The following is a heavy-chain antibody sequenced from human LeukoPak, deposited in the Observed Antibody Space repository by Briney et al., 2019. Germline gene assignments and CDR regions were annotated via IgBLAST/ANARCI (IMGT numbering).Heavy chain of an antibody. J-gene: IGHJ3*02. CDR1: GYSISSGYY. D-gene: IGHD1-26*01. CDR2: IYHSGST. CDR3: ARDFTGGSYGLGAFDI. Sequence: PSETLSLTCTVSGYSISSGYYWGWIRQPPGKGLEWIGSIYHSGSTYYNPSLKSRVTISVDTSKNQFSLKLSSVTAADTAVYYCARDFTGGSYGLGAFDIWGQGTMVTVSS. V-gene: IGHV4-38-2*02.